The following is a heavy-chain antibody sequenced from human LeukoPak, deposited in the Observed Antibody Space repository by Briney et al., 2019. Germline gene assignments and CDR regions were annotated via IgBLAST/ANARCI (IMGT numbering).Heavy chain of an antibody. CDR2: IFPRDSDT. D-gene: IGHD4-23*01. V-gene: IGHV5-51*01. CDR3: ARRDYGGHAAYFDY. J-gene: IGHJ4*02. CDR1: AYTFTNNW. Sequence: GESLKISCTDSAYTFTNNWIGWVRQMPGKGLEWMGIIFPRDSDTAYSPSFQGQVTMSVDKSISTAYLQWSSLKASDTAIYYCARRDYGGHAAYFDYWGQGTLVTVSS.